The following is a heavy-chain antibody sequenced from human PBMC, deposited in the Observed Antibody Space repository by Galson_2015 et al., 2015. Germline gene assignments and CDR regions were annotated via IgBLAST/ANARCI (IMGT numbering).Heavy chain of an antibody. CDR3: VKSDNNELAAY. Sequence: SLRLSCAASGFTFSSDVMSWVRQAPGKGLEWVSSINGDGGYIYYADSVRRRFTISRDNSKNTVFMQMDSLRVEDTALYYCVKSDNNELAAYWGQGTLAAVAS. CDR1: GFTFSSDV. V-gene: IGHV3-23*01. CDR2: INGDGGYI. D-gene: IGHD1-14*01. J-gene: IGHJ4*02.